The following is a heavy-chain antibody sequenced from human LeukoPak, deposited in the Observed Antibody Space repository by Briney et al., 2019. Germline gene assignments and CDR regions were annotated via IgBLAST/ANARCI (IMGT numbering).Heavy chain of an antibody. V-gene: IGHV3-23*01. CDR3: AKEGYDILTGYRTNWFDP. Sequence: PGGSLRLSCEASGFTFSIYAMNWVRQAPGKGLEWVSTFTNHHTTYYTDSVKGRFTISRDNSKNTLYLQMDSVRPEDTAVYYCAKEGYDILTGYRTNWFDPWGQGTLVTVSS. D-gene: IGHD3-9*01. CDR2: FTNHHTT. J-gene: IGHJ5*02. CDR1: GFTFSIYA.